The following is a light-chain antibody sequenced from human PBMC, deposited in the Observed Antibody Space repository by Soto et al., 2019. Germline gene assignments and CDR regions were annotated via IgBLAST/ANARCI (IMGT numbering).Light chain of an antibody. Sequence: QSALTQPASVSGSPGQSMTISCTGTGSDVTTYNYVSWYLQHTDRAPKLVLYDVSNRPSGVSSRFSGSTSGNTASLTVYGLQAEYEADYYGSSYIRNTSPVIFGGGTKLT. CDR1: GSDVTTYNY. CDR3: SSYIRNTSPVI. V-gene: IGLV2-14*03. CDR2: DVS. J-gene: IGLJ2*01.